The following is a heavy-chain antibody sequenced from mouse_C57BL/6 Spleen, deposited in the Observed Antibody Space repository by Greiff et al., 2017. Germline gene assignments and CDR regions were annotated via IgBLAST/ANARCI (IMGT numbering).Heavy chain of an antibody. CDR3: ARPLYYGKVVYYFDY. Sequence: EVQLQQSGPGLVKPSQSLSLTCSVTGYSITSGYYWNWIRQFPGNKLEWMGYISYDGSNNYNPSLKNRISITRDTSKNQFFLKLNSVTTEDTATYYCARPLYYGKVVYYFDYWGQGTTLTVSS. CDR2: ISYDGSN. V-gene: IGHV3-6*01. CDR1: GYSITSGYY. D-gene: IGHD2-1*01. J-gene: IGHJ2*01.